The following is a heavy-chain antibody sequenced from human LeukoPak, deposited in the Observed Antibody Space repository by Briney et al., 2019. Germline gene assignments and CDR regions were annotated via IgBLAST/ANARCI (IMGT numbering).Heavy chain of an antibody. CDR1: GFPFNSDW. Sequence: GGSLRLSCAASGFPFNSDWMDWVRQAPGKGLEWVANIKHDESEKNYLDSVKGRFTISRDNAQNSLYLQMNGLRVEDTAVYYCTRRSDDWGQGTLVTVSS. J-gene: IGHJ4*02. CDR3: TRRSDD. V-gene: IGHV3-7*01. CDR2: IKHDESEK. D-gene: IGHD3-10*01.